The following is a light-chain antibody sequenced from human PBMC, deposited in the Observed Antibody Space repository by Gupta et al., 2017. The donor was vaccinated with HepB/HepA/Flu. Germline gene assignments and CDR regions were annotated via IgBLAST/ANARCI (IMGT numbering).Light chain of an antibody. Sequence: AVLPQPSSLSASPVASALLTCTLRSGINVGTYRIYWYRQKPGSPPQYRLRYKSDSDKQQGSGVPSRFSGSKDASANAGILLISGLQAEDEADYYCMIWHSSAWVFGGGTKLTVL. CDR1: SGINVGTYR. CDR2: YKSDSDK. J-gene: IGLJ3*02. V-gene: IGLV5-45*02. CDR3: MIWHSSAWV.